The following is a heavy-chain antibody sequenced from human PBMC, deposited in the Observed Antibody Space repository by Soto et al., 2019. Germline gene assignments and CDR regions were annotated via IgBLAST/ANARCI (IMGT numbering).Heavy chain of an antibody. V-gene: IGHV3-74*01. CDR1: GLTFSNYW. CDR3: ARDQPHNWFDP. Sequence: GGSLTLSCAASGLTFSNYWMHWDRQAPGKGLVWVARVNNGGGSTIYADSVKSRFTISRDNAKNTLHLQMNSLRVEDTTVYYCARDQPHNWFDPWGQGTLVTVSA. J-gene: IGHJ5*02. CDR2: VNNGGGST.